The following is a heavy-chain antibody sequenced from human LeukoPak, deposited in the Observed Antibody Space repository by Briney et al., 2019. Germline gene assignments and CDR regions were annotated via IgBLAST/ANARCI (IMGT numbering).Heavy chain of an antibody. CDR1: GFSFSTYT. Sequence: GGSLRLSCAASGFSFSTYTMNWVRQAPGKGLERVAGIQHDGSRTYYADSVKGRFTISRDNSKNTLYLEMNSLTPEDTALYYCARDLYARNSWDWYFDLWGRGILVTVSS. J-gene: IGHJ2*01. D-gene: IGHD5/OR15-5a*01. CDR3: ARDLYARNSWDWYFDL. V-gene: IGHV3-30-3*01. CDR2: IQHDGSRT.